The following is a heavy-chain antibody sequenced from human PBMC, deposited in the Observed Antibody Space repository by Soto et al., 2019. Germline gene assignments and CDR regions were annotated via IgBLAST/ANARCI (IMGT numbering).Heavy chain of an antibody. CDR3: AMSTSDRQGLDSYGMEV. D-gene: IGHD2-2*01. CDR2: IYYSGST. CDR1: GGSISSGGYY. Sequence: PSETLSLTCTVSGGSISSGGYYWSWIRQHPGKGLEWIGYIYYSGSTYYNPSLKSRVTISVDTSKNQFSLKLSSVTAADTAVYYCAMSTSDRQGLDSYGMEVWGQGTTVTVS. V-gene: IGHV4-31*03. J-gene: IGHJ6*01.